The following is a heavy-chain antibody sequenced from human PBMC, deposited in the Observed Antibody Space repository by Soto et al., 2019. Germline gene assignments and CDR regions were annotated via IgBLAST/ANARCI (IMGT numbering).Heavy chain of an antibody. J-gene: IGHJ6*04. CDR1: GFTFSSYS. CDR2: ISSSSSYI. CDR3: ARGEEYYDFWSGYYGSRLLDV. D-gene: IGHD3-3*01. Sequence: GGSLRLSCAASGFTFSSYSMNWVRQAPGKGLEWVSSISSSSSYIYYADSVKGRFTISRDNAKNSLYLQMNSLRAEDTAVYYCARGEEYYDFWSGYYGSRLLDVWGKGTTVTVSS. V-gene: IGHV3-21*01.